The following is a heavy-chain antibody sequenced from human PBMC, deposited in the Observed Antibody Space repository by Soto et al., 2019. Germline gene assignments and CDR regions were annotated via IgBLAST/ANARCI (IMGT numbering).Heavy chain of an antibody. Sequence: VQLVESGGGLVKPGGSLRLSCAASGFTFSNAWMNWVRQAPGKGLEWVGRIKSKTDGGTTDYAAPVKGRFTISRDDSKNTLYLQMNSLKTEDTAVYYCTTGSAAVYYYYGMDVWGQGTTVTVSS. CDR1: GFTFSNAW. V-gene: IGHV3-15*07. CDR2: IKSKTDGGTT. CDR3: TTGSAAVYYYYGMDV. D-gene: IGHD2-15*01. J-gene: IGHJ6*02.